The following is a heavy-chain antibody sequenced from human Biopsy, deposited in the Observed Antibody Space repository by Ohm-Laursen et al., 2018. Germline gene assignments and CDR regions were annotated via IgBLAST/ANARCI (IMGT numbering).Heavy chain of an antibody. V-gene: IGHV3-23*01. J-gene: IGHJ4*02. CDR2: ITDDGVHT. Sequence: SLRLSCAASGFTLSDHYIDWVRQAPGKGLDCISVITDDGVHTAYADSVKGRFTISRDNSKNTLYLQMNSLRADDTAVYYCALAAAQTVTHFDYWGQGTLVTVSS. D-gene: IGHD4-17*01. CDR1: GFTLSDHY. CDR3: ALAAAQTVTHFDY.